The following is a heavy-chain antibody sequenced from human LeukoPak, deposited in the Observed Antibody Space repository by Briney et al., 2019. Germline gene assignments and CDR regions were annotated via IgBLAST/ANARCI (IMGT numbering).Heavy chain of an antibody. J-gene: IGHJ4*02. CDR1: GFTFSPYG. V-gene: IGHV3-23*01. CDR2: ISGSGGST. D-gene: IGHD3-16*01. CDR3: AKRPNPWGGQFDY. Sequence: GGSLRLSCAASGFTFSPYGMTWVRQAPGKGLEWVSAISGSGGSTYYADSVKGRFTISRDNSKNTMYLQMNSLRSEDTAVYYCAKRPNPWGGQFDYWGQGTLVTVSS.